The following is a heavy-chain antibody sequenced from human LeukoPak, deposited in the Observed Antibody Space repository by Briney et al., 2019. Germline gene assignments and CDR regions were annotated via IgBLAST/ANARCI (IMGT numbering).Heavy chain of an antibody. D-gene: IGHD3-10*02. CDR3: AELGITMIGGV. J-gene: IGHJ6*04. CDR1: GFTFSGYS. Sequence: GGSLRLSCAASGFTFSGYSMNWVRQAPGKGLEWVSYISSSSSTIYYTDSVKGRFTISRDNAKNSLYLQMNSLRAEDTAVYYCAELGITMIGGVWGKGTTVTISS. CDR2: ISSSSSTI. V-gene: IGHV3-48*04.